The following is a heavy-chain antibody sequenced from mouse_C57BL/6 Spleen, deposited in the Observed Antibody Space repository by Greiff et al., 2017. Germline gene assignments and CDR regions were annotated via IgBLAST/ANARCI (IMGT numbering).Heavy chain of an antibody. Sequence: EVQGVESGGGLVKPGGSLKLSCAASGFTFSSYTMSWVRQTPEKRLEWVATINGGGGNTYYPDSVKGRFTISRDNTKNTLYRQMSSLRSEDTALYYCARQVFITTVVEGLYFDYWVQGTTLTVSS. J-gene: IGHJ2*01. V-gene: IGHV5-9*01. CDR2: INGGGGNT. CDR1: GFTFSSYT. CDR3: ARQVFITTVVEGLYFDY. D-gene: IGHD1-1*01.